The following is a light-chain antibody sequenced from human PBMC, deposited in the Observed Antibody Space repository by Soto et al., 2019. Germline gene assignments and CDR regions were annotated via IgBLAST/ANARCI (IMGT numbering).Light chain of an antibody. Sequence: PGERATLSCRASQSVASTYLAWYQRKAGQAPRLLIFAASSRATGVPDRFSGSGSGPDFTLTITRLEPEDFALYYCQQYGNTPPTFGQGTKLEIK. J-gene: IGKJ2*01. CDR2: AAS. CDR1: QSVASTY. V-gene: IGKV3-20*01. CDR3: QQYGNTPPT.